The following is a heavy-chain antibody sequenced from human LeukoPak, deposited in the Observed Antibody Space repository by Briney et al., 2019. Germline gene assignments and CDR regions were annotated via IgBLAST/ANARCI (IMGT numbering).Heavy chain of an antibody. D-gene: IGHD3-10*01. J-gene: IGHJ4*02. Sequence: GGSLKLSCAASGFTFSSYWMHWVRQAPGKGLVWVSRINGDGSSTAYADSVKGRFTISRDNSKNTLYLQMNSLRAEDTAVYYCAKDLVTGSLDYWGQGTLVTVSS. CDR2: INGDGSST. CDR3: AKDLVTGSLDY. CDR1: GFTFSSYW. V-gene: IGHV3-74*01.